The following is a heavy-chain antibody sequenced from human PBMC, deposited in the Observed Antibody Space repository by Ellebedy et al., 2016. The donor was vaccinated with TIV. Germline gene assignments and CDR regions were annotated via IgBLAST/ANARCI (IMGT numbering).Heavy chain of an antibody. D-gene: IGHD3-16*01. V-gene: IGHV3-23*01. CDR2: ISGSGGST. Sequence: GGSLRLSXAASGFTFSSYAMSWVRQAPGKGLEWVSAISGSGGSTYYADSVKGRFTISRDNSKNTLYLQMNSLRAEDTAVYYCANTGPFWVGPKGYFDYWGQGTLVTVSS. CDR3: ANTGPFWVGPKGYFDY. J-gene: IGHJ4*02. CDR1: GFTFSSYA.